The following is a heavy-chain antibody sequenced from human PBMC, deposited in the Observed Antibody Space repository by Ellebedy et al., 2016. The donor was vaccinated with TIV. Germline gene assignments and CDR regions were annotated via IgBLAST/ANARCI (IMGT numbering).Heavy chain of an antibody. CDR1: GGSVCSTRYY. CDR2: VYYSGTT. Sequence: MPSETLSLTCSVSGGSVCSTRYYWACIRQPPGKGLEYLGSVYYSGTTTYNPSLKSRVAISVDTSKNQFSLKLSSVTAADTAIYYCARRLHYGDWYFDLWGRGTLVTVSS. V-gene: IGHV4-39*07. J-gene: IGHJ2*01. CDR3: ARRLHYGDWYFDL. D-gene: IGHD4-17*01.